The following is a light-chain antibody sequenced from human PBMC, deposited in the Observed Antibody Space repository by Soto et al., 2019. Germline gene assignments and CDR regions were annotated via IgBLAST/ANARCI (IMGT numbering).Light chain of an antibody. CDR1: QGIGTD. V-gene: IGKV1-6*01. J-gene: IGKJ4*01. Sequence: AIQMTQSPSSLSASVGDRVTITCRASQGIGTDLGWYQQKPGKAPNLLIYATSTLQPGVPSRFSGSGSDTDFTLTISSLQPEDFATYYCLQDGTYPLTFGGGTKVEI. CDR2: ATS. CDR3: LQDGTYPLT.